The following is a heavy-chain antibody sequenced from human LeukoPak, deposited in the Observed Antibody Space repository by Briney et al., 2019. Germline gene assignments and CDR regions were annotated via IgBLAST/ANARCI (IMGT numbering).Heavy chain of an antibody. J-gene: IGHJ4*02. CDR1: GGSISSYY. D-gene: IGHD2-15*01. CDR2: IYTSGST. Sequence: SETLSLTCTVSGGSISSYYWSWIRQPPGKRLEWIGCIYTSGSTNYNPSLKSRVTMSVDTSKNQFSLKLSSVTAADTAVYYCARIEPGSGPFDYRGPFDYWGQGTLVTVSS. CDR3: ARIEPGSGPFDYRGPFDY. V-gene: IGHV4-4*07.